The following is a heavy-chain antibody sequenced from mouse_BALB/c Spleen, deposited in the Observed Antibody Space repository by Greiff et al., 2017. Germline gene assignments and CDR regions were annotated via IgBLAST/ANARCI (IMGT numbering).Heavy chain of an antibody. D-gene: IGHD1-1*01. CDR1: GFNIKDTY. V-gene: IGHV14-3*02. CDR3: ARRSFYGSSLYYFDY. Sequence: VQLQQSGAELVKPGASVKLSCTASGFNIKDTYMHWVKQRPEQGLEWIGRIDPANGNTKYDPKFQGKATITADTSSNTAYLQLSSLTSEDTAVYYCARRSFYGSSLYYFDYWGQGTTLTVSS. CDR2: IDPANGNT. J-gene: IGHJ2*01.